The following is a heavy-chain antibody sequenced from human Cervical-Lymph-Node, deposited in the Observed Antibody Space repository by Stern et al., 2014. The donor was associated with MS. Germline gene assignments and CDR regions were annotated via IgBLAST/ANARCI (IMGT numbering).Heavy chain of an antibody. CDR3: ARSFRRYYDSTGYPDALDV. J-gene: IGHJ3*01. V-gene: IGHV1-69*01. Sequence: VQLVESGAEVKKPGSSVKVSCKASGDTFINHAFTWVRQAPGQGLEWMGGIIPMNDAAKYAQKFPGRVMITADASTNTVYMELSSLRSEDTAMFYCARSFRRYYDSTGYPDALDVWGQGTMVTVSS. CDR2: IIPMNDAA. CDR1: GDTFINHA. D-gene: IGHD3-22*01.